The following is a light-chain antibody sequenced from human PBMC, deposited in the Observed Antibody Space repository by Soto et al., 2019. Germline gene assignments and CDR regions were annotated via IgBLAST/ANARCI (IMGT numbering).Light chain of an antibody. Sequence: EIVMTQSPVTLSVSPGERATLSCRASQSVSSSYLAWYQQKPGQAPRLLIYGASSRATGIPDRFSGSGSGTEFTLTISSLQSEDFAVYYCQEYIQWPPGMFGPGTKVDIK. CDR3: QEYIQWPPGM. V-gene: IGKV3D-15*01. CDR1: QSVSSSY. J-gene: IGKJ1*01. CDR2: GAS.